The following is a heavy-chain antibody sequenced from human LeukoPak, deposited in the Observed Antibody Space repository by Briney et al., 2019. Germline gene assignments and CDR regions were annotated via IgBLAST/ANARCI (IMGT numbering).Heavy chain of an antibody. J-gene: IGHJ6*03. CDR2: IYSSGST. V-gene: IGHV4-4*09. Sequence: SETLSLTCTVSGGSISSYYWSLIRQPPGKGLEWIGYIYSSGSTNYNPSLKSRVTISVDTSKNQFSLKLSSVTAADTAVYYCARIYGSGTSFGYMDVWGKGTTVTVSS. CDR3: ARIYGSGTSFGYMDV. CDR1: GGSISSYY. D-gene: IGHD3-10*01.